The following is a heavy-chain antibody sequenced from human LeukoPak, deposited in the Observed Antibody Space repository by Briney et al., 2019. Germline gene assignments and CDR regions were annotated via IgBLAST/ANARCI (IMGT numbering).Heavy chain of an antibody. CDR1: GFTFSNAW. V-gene: IGHV3-15*01. J-gene: IGHJ4*02. CDR3: TRYFSGASFDY. D-gene: IGHD2-15*01. Sequence: KTGGSLRLSCAASGFTFSNAWMTWVRQAPGKGLEWVGRIKSKTDGGTTDYAAPVKGRFTISRDDSENTLYLQMNSLKTEDTAVYYCTRYFSGASFDYWGQGTLVTVSS. CDR2: IKSKTDGGTT.